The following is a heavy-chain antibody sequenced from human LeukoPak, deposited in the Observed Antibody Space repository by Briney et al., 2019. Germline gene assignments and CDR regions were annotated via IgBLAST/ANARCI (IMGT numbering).Heavy chain of an antibody. Sequence: GGSLRLSCAASGFTFSNAWMSWVRQAPGKGLEWVGRFKSKTDGGTTDYAAPVKGRFTISRDDSKNTLFLQMNSLKTEDTAVYYCTTGAVVGRGYWGQGTLVTVSS. CDR3: TTGAVVGRGY. V-gene: IGHV3-15*01. D-gene: IGHD2-2*01. J-gene: IGHJ4*02. CDR2: FKSKTDGGTT. CDR1: GFTFSNAW.